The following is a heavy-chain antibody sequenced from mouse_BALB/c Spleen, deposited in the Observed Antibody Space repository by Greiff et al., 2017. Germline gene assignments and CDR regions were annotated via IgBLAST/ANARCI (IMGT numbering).Heavy chain of an antibody. CDR3: TRQYGNYPPYAMDY. CDR1: GYTFTSYW. J-gene: IGHJ4*01. Sequence: EVQLQQSGTVLARPGASVKMSCKASGYTFTSYWMHWVKQRPGQGLEWIGAIYPGNSDTSYNQKFKGKAKLTAVTSTSTAYMELSSLTNEDSAVYYCTRQYGNYPPYAMDYWGQGTSVTVSS. CDR2: IYPGNSDT. V-gene: IGHV1-5*01. D-gene: IGHD2-10*02.